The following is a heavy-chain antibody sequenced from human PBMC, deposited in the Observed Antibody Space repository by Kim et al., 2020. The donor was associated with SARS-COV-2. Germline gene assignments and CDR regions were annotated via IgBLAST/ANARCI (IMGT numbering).Heavy chain of an antibody. CDR1: GGSISSGGYY. V-gene: IGHV4-31*03. J-gene: IGHJ4*02. CDR2: IYYSGST. D-gene: IGHD5-12*01. Sequence: SETLSLTCTVSGGSISSGGYYWSWIRQHPGKGLEWIGYIYYSGSTYYNPSLKSRVAISVDTSKNQFSLKLSSVTAADTAVYYCARSGGYSGYAVRYWGQGTLVNVSS. CDR3: ARSGGYSGYAVRY.